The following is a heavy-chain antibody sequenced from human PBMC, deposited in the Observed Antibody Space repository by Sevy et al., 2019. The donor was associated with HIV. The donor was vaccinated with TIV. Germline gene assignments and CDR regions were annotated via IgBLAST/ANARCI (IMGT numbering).Heavy chain of an antibody. D-gene: IGHD4-4*01. CDR2: IYPGDSQT. J-gene: IGHJ4*02. V-gene: IGHV5-51*01. CDR3: ATSTVVTGTVHYYDH. Sequence: GESLKISCQTSGYSFTKYWIGWVRQMPGKGLEWMGIIYPGDSQTRYSPSFQGQVTISADKSISTAYLQWSSLKASDTAVYYCATSTVVTGTVHYYDHWGQGTPVTVSS. CDR1: GYSFTKYW.